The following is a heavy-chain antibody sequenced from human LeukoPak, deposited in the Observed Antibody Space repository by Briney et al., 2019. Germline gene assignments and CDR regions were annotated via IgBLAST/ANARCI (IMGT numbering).Heavy chain of an antibody. D-gene: IGHD5/OR15-5a*01. CDR3: AKHPVSGNFDS. CDR2: INANGIGT. V-gene: IGHV3-23*01. Sequence: PGGSLRLSCVASGFTFATYAMSWVRQALGKGLEGVSAINANGIGTFYADSVKGRFTISRDNSKNTLFLQMDSLRAEDTALYYCAKHPVSGNFDSWGQGTLVTVSS. CDR1: GFTFATYA. J-gene: IGHJ4*02.